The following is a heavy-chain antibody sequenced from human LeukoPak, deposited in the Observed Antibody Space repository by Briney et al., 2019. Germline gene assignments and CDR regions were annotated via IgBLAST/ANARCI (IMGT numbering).Heavy chain of an antibody. J-gene: IGHJ4*02. CDR3: ARDRYCSGGSCLYHFDY. Sequence: GASVKVSCKASGYTFTSYAMNWVRQAPGQGLEWMGWINTNTGNPTYAQGFTGRFVFSLDTSVSTAYLQISSLKAEDTAVYYCARDRYCSGGSCLYHFDYWGQGTLVTVSS. CDR1: GYTFTSYA. D-gene: IGHD2-15*01. CDR2: INTNTGNP. V-gene: IGHV7-4-1*02.